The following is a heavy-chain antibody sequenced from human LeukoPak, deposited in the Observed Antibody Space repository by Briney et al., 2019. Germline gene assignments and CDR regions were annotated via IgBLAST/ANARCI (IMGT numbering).Heavy chain of an antibody. D-gene: IGHD6-19*01. CDR1: GFTFSNYG. CDR2: ISYDGSNK. J-gene: IGHJ4*02. CDR3: ARVESGWSLTAYFDF. V-gene: IGHV3-30*03. Sequence: GGSLRLSCAASGFTFSNYGMHWVRQAPGKGLEWVAVISYDGSNKYYADSVRGRFTISRDNSKNTLSLQMNSLRAEDTAVYYCARVESGWSLTAYFDFWGQGTLVTVSS.